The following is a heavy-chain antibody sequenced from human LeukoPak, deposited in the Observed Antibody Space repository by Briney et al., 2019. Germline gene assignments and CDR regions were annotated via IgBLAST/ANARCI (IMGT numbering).Heavy chain of an antibody. CDR1: GFTFNNYA. CDR2: MRSDGSDI. V-gene: IGHV3-30*02. CDR3: AELGITMIGGV. D-gene: IGHD3-10*02. J-gene: IGHJ6*04. Sequence: GGSLRLSCAASGFTFNNYAMHWVRQAPGKGLQWVAFMRSDGSDIYYADSVKGRFTISRDNAKNSLYLQMSSLRAEDTAVYYCAELGITMIGGVWGKGTTVTISS.